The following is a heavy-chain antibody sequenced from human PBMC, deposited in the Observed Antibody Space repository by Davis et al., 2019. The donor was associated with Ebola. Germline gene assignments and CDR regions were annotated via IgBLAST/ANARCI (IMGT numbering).Heavy chain of an antibody. D-gene: IGHD5-18*01. CDR2: ISAYNANT. CDR3: ARDRRRGYSYGDGVDV. V-gene: IGHV1-18*04. CDR1: GYTFTSYG. J-gene: IGHJ6*02. Sequence: AASVKVSCKASGYTFTSYGISWVRQAPGQGLEWMGWISAYNANTHYAQKFQGRVTMSRDTSTSTAYMALWDLKPDDTAVYYCARDRRRGYSYGDGVDVWGQGTTVIVSS.